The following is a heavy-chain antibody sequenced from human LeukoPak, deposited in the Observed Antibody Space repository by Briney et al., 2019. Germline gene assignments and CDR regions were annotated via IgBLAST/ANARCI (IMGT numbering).Heavy chain of an antibody. CDR3: ARDGPHDYSNEVGDY. CDR1: GYTFTSYG. V-gene: IGHV1-18*01. D-gene: IGHD4-11*01. Sequence: ASVKVSCKASGYTFTSYGISWVRQAPGQGLEWMGWINPNSGGTNYAQKLQGRVTMTTDTSTSTAYMELRSLRSDDTAVYYCARDGPHDYSNEVGDYWGQGTLVTVSS. J-gene: IGHJ4*02. CDR2: INPNSGGT.